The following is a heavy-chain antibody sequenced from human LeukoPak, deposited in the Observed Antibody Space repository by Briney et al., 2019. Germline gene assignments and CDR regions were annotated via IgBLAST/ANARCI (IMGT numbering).Heavy chain of an antibody. CDR2: ISYDGSNK. Sequence: GRSLRLSCAASGFTFSSYAMHWVRQAPGKGLEWVAVISYDGSNKCYADSVKGRFTISRDNSKNTLYLQMNSLRAEDTAVYYCAKETGTTFYYYYGMDVWGQGTTVTVSS. V-gene: IGHV3-30-3*01. CDR3: AKETGTTFYYYYGMDV. D-gene: IGHD1-7*01. CDR1: GFTFSSYA. J-gene: IGHJ6*02.